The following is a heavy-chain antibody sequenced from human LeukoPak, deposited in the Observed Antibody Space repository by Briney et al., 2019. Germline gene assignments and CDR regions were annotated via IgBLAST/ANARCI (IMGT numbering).Heavy chain of an antibody. V-gene: IGHV3-33*08. J-gene: IGHJ4*02. D-gene: IGHD5-24*01. CDR3: ARDFSLQLFDY. CDR2: IWSDGSYK. CDR1: GFTFSRYG. Sequence: GGSLRLSCAVSGFTFSRYGFHCVRQAPGKGLEWVAVIWSDGSYKYYADSVKGRFTISRDDSKNTLYLQMNSLRAEDTAVYYCARDFSLQLFDYWSQGTLVTVFS.